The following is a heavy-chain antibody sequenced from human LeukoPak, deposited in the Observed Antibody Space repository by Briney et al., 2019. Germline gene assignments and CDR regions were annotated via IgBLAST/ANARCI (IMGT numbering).Heavy chain of an antibody. CDR1: GYTFTSYG. CDR3: ARALYGANSGIDY. D-gene: IGHD4-23*01. Sequence: ASVRVSCKASGYTFTSYGISWVRQAPGQGLEWMGWISAYNGNTDYAQKLQGRVTMTTDTSTSTAYMELRSLRSDDTAVYFCARALYGANSGIDYWGQGTLVTVSS. V-gene: IGHV1-18*01. J-gene: IGHJ4*02. CDR2: ISAYNGNT.